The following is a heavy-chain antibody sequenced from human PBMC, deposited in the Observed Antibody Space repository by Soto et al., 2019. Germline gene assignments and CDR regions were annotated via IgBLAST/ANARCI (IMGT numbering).Heavy chain of an antibody. V-gene: IGHV3-48*01. CDR3: ARDLERFLEWGTVDAFDI. CDR1: GFTFSSYS. Sequence: GGSLRLSCAASGFTFSSYSMNWVRQAPGKGLEWVSYISSSSSTIYYADSVKGRFTISRDNAKNSLYLQMNSLRAEDTAVYYCARDLERFLEWGTVDAFDIWGQGTMVTVSS. D-gene: IGHD3-3*01. CDR2: ISSSSSTI. J-gene: IGHJ3*02.